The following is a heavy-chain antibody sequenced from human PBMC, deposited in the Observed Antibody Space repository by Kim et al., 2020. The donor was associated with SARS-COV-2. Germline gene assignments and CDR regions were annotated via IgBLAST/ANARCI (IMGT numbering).Heavy chain of an antibody. CDR3: ARENGDYQANYYYYGMDV. V-gene: IGHV4-39*07. D-gene: IGHD4-17*01. J-gene: IGHJ6*02. Sequence: KSRVTISDDTSKNQFSLKLSSVTAADTAVYYCARENGDYQANYYYYGMDVWGQGTTVTVSS.